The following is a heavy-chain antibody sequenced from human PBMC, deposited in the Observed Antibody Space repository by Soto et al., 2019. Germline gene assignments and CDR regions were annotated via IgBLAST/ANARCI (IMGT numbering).Heavy chain of an antibody. V-gene: IGHV3-7*01. CDR2: IKQDGSEK. CDR3: ARDHDYHGLGSYYYYYGMDV. CDR1: GFTFSNYW. Sequence: EVQLVESGGGLVQPGGSLRLSCAVSGFTFSNYWMTWVRQAPGKGLEWVANIKQDGSEKYYVDSVKGRFTISRDNAKNSLYLQMHNLRADDTAVYYCARDHDYHGLGSYYYYYGMDVWGQGTTVTVSS. J-gene: IGHJ6*02. D-gene: IGHD3-10*01.